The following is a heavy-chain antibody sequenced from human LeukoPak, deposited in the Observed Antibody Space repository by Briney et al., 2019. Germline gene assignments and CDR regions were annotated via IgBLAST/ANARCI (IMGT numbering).Heavy chain of an antibody. V-gene: IGHV3-23*01. J-gene: IGHJ4*02. D-gene: IGHD6-13*01. CDR3: AKDWSIYSNTYYCDS. CDR1: GFTFSNFA. CDR2: VSGGGGST. Sequence: GGSLRLSCAASGFTFSNFAMNWVRQAPGKGLEWVSVVSGGGGSTYYAASVKGRFTISRDNSKNTVFLQMNSLRVEDTALYYCAKDWSIYSNTYYCDSWGQGTLVTVSS.